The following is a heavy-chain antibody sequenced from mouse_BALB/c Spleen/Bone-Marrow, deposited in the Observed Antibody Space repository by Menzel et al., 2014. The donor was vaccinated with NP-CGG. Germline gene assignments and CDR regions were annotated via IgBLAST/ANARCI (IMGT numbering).Heavy chain of an antibody. Sequence: EVQVVESGGGLVKPGGSLKLSCAASGFTFSSYAMSWVRQSPEKRLEWVAEISSGGNHTYYPDTVTGRFTISRDNAKNILYLEMSSLRSDDTAMYYCVRAYGSSYAMDYWGQGTSVTVSS. J-gene: IGHJ4*01. D-gene: IGHD1-1*01. CDR3: VRAYGSSYAMDY. CDR2: ISSGGNHT. V-gene: IGHV5-9-4*01. CDR1: GFTFSSYA.